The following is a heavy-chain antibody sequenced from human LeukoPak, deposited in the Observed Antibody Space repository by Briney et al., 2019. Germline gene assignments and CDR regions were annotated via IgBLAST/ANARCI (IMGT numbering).Heavy chain of an antibody. CDR1: GFSFNNYV. D-gene: IGHD2-21*01. J-gene: IGHJ4*02. V-gene: IGHV3-23*01. CDR3: AKTVVVITFRFDS. CDR2: ISGDGART. Sequence: GGSLRLSCAASGFSFNNYVMSWVRQAPGKGLEWVSAISGDGARTYYADSVKGRFTISRDNSKNTLDLQMNSLRAEDTAIYYCAKTVVVITFRFDSWGQGSLVTVPS.